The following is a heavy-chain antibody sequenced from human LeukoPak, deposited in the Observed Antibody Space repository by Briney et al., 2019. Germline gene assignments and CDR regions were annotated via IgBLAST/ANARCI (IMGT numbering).Heavy chain of an antibody. V-gene: IGHV5-10-1*01. CDR1: GYGFNSYW. Sequence: GESLRISCEGSGYGFNSYWIIWVRQMPGKGLEWMGRIDPNDSYTNYRPSVQGHVTISADKSNRTAYLQWSSLKASDTAMYYCARWGPIVATGADYWGQGTLVTVSS. CDR3: ARWGPIVATGADY. CDR2: IDPNDSYT. D-gene: IGHD5-12*01. J-gene: IGHJ4*02.